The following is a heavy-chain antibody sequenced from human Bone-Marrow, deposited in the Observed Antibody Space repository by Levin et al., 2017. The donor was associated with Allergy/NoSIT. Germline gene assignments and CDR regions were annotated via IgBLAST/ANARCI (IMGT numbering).Heavy chain of an antibody. V-gene: IGHV4-39*01. CDR2: VYYSGST. Sequence: SETLSLTCTVSGGSIDSSTYYWGWIRQPPGKGLEWLGSVYYSGSTYYNPSLKSRVTISEDRPNNQFSLKLNSVTAADTAVYVCARHGPSGYYVYYFDDWGQGTLVTVTS. J-gene: IGHJ4*02. CDR1: GGSIDSSTYY. D-gene: IGHD5-12*01. CDR3: ARHGPSGYYVYYFDD.